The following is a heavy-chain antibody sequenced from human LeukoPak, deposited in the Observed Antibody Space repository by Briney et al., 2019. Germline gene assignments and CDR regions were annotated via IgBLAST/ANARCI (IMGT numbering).Heavy chain of an antibody. V-gene: IGHV3-49*04. CDR2: IRSKAYGGTT. J-gene: IGHJ4*02. CDR1: GFTFGDYA. D-gene: IGHD1-14*01. CDR3: ITSAYGKGY. Sequence: GGSLRLSCTASGFTFGDYAMSWVRQAPGKGLEWVGFIRSKAYGGTTEYAASVKGRFTISRDDSKNTLYLQMNSLKTEDTAVYYCITSAYGKGYWGQGTLVTVSS.